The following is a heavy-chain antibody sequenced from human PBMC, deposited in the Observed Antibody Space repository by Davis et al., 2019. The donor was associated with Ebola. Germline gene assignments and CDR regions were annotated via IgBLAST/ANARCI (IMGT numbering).Heavy chain of an antibody. Sequence: PGGSLRLSCAASGFTFSGSAMHWVRQASGKGLEWVGRIRSKANSYATAYAASVKGRFTISRDDSKNTAYLQMNSLKTEDTAVYYCTIITMVRGVEVWRGIWGQGTMVTVSS. J-gene: IGHJ3*02. CDR1: GFTFSGSA. D-gene: IGHD3-10*01. CDR3: TIITMVRGVEVWRGI. CDR2: IRSKANSYAT. V-gene: IGHV3-73*01.